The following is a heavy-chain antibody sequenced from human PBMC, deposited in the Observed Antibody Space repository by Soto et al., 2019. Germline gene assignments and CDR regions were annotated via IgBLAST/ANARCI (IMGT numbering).Heavy chain of an antibody. V-gene: IGHV3-30*18. Sequence: VQLVESGGGVVQPGTSLRLSCEASGFAFNKFGMHWVRQAPGKGLEWVAFISYDGSYQYYADSVQGRLTITRDNSMNTLNMQLNSLRREDTAVYYCAKGGEVGGVLGAHWGQGTLVTVSS. D-gene: IGHD1-26*01. J-gene: IGHJ4*02. CDR3: AKGGEVGGVLGAH. CDR2: ISYDGSYQ. CDR1: GFAFNKFG.